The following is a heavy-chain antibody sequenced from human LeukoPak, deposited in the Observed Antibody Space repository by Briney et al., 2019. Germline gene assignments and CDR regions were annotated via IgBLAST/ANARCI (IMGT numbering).Heavy chain of an antibody. D-gene: IGHD2-15*01. CDR3: AVQWSSHYYFDY. J-gene: IGHJ4*02. CDR1: GGSISSYY. Sequence: PSETLSLTCTVSGGSISSYYWSWIRQPPGKGLEWIGYIYYSGSTNYNPSLKSRVTISVDTSKNQFSLKLNSVTAADTAVYYCAVQWSSHYYFDYWGQGTLVTVSS. CDR2: IYYSGST. V-gene: IGHV4-59*01.